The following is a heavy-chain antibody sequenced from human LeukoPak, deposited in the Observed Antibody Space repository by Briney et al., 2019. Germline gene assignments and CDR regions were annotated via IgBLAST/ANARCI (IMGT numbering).Heavy chain of an antibody. CDR1: GYTFTNYD. D-gene: IGHD3-3*02. Sequence: ASVKVSCKPSGYTFTNYDINWVRQAPGQGLEWMGWISAYIGNTYYAQKLQGRVTMTTDTSTTTAYMELRSLRSDDTGVYYCARFTPRLSREKFDYWGQGTLVTVSS. CDR3: ARFTPRLSREKFDY. CDR2: ISAYIGNT. J-gene: IGHJ4*02. V-gene: IGHV1-18*01.